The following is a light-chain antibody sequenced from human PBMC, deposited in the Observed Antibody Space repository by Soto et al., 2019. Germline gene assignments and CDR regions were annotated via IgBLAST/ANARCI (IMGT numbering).Light chain of an antibody. V-gene: IGKV1-5*01. CDR2: DAS. CDR1: QNINHY. J-gene: IGKJ1*01. Sequence: DIQMTQSPSTLSASVGSRVTITCRASQNINHYLAWYQQKPGKAPKLLIYDASSLESGVPSRFSGSGSGTEFTLTISSLQPDDFATYYCQQYNSYSGTFGQGTKVDIK. CDR3: QQYNSYSGT.